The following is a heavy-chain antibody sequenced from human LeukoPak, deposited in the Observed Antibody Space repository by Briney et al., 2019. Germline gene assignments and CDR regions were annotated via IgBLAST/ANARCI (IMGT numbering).Heavy chain of an antibody. CDR1: GFIFSNYG. D-gene: IGHD1/OR15-1a*01. CDR3: AKGDSRSEQGGY. V-gene: IGHV3-30*02. J-gene: IGHJ4*02. CDR2: IWSDGKKK. Sequence: GGSLRLSCAASGFIFSNYGMHWVRQAPGKGLEWVGFIWSDGKKKDYADSVKGRFTISRDNSNNTLYVQMDNLRPNDTAVYYCAKGDSRSEQGGYWGQGTLVTVSS.